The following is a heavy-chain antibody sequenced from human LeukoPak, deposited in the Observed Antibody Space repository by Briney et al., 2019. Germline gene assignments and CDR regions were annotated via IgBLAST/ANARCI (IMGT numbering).Heavy chain of an antibody. V-gene: IGHV1-18*01. J-gene: IGHJ4*02. CDR1: VYTFTNYG. Sequence: GASVNVSRKSSVYTFTNYGISWVRQAPGQGLEWMGWISGYNGNTNYPQKSQGRATMTTDTSTNAAHMELTSLRSDDTAVYYCARDCGYQCLFDYWGQGTLVTVSS. CDR2: ISGYNGNT. D-gene: IGHD5-12*01. CDR3: ARDCGYQCLFDY.